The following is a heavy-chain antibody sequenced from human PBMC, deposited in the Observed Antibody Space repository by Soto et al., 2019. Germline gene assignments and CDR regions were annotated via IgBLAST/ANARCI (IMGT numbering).Heavy chain of an antibody. CDR1: GYTFTSYG. V-gene: IGHV1-18*01. D-gene: IGHD3-10*01. CDR2: ISAYNGNT. Sequence: ASVKVSCKASGYTFTSYGISWVRQAPGQGLEWMGWISAYNGNTNYAQKLQGRVTMTTDTSASTAYMELRSLRSDDTAVYYRARYGLLWFRGSFDYWGQGTLVTVSS. J-gene: IGHJ4*02. CDR3: ARYGLLWFRGSFDY.